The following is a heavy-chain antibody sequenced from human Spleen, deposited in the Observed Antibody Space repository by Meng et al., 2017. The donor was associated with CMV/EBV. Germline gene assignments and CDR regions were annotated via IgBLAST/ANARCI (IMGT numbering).Heavy chain of an antibody. D-gene: IGHD5-18*01. V-gene: IGHV4-59*01. J-gene: IGHJ5*02. Sequence: GSLRLSCTVSGGSISSYYWSWIRQPPGKGLEWIGYIYYSGSTNYNPSLKSRVTISVDTSKNQFSLKLRSVTAADTAVYYCARETIQHWFDPWGQGTLVTVSS. CDR1: GGSISSYY. CDR2: IYYSGST. CDR3: ARETIQHWFDP.